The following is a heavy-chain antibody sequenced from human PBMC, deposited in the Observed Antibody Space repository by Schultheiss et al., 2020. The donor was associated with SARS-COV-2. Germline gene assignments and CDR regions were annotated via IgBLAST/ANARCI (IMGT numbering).Heavy chain of an antibody. Sequence: SVKVSCKASGGTFSSYAISWVRQAPGQGLEWMGRIIPILGIANYAQKFQGRVTITADKSTSTAYMELSSLRSEDTAVYYCAREDEVGYFQHWGQGTLVTVSS. CDR3: AREDEVGYFQH. V-gene: IGHV1-69*04. D-gene: IGHD1-26*01. CDR2: IIPILGIA. J-gene: IGHJ1*01. CDR1: GGTFSSYA.